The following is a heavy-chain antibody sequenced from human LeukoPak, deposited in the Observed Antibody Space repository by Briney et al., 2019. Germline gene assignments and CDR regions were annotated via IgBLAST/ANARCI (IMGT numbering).Heavy chain of an antibody. V-gene: IGHV3-48*01. CDR3: ARGGYYFDY. D-gene: IGHD2-15*01. CDR2: ISGSSSTI. Sequence: GGSLRLSCVASGLTFSSYWMSWVRQAPGKGLEWVSYISGSSSTIYYADSVKGRFTISRDNAKNSLYLQMNSLRAEDTAVYYCARGGYYFDYWGQGTLVTVSS. CDR1: GLTFSSYW. J-gene: IGHJ4*02.